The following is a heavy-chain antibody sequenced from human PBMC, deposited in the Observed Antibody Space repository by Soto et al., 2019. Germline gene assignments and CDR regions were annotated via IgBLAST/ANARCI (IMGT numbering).Heavy chain of an antibody. CDR1: GGTFSSYA. D-gene: IGHD4-4*01. CDR2: IIPIFGTA. CDR3: ARGLSTVETTHYHYYYYGMDV. V-gene: IGHV1-69*01. J-gene: IGHJ6*02. Sequence: QVQLVQSGAEVKKPGSSVKVSCKASGGTFSSYAISWVRQAPGQGLEWMGGIIPIFGTANYAQKFQGSATITADESTSTAYMELSSLRSEDTAVYYCARGLSTVETTHYHYYYYGMDVWGQGTTVTVSS.